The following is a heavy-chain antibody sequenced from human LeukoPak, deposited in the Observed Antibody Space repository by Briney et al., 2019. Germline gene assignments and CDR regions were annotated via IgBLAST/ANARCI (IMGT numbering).Heavy chain of an antibody. CDR3: ARTLPIGYSSGWYAFDY. CDR1: GFTFSSYA. CDR2: ISYDGSNK. D-gene: IGHD6-19*01. J-gene: IGHJ4*02. V-gene: IGHV3-30-3*01. Sequence: PGRSLRLSCAASGFTFSSYAMHWVRQAPGKGLEWVAVISYDGSNKYYADSVKGRFTISRDNSKNTLYLQMNSLGAEDTAVYYCARTLPIGYSSGWYAFDYWGQGTLVTVSS.